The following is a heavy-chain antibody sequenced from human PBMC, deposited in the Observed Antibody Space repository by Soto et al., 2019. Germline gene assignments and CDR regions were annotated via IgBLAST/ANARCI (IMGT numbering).Heavy chain of an antibody. CDR2: IKSKNDGAAT. V-gene: IGHV3-15*01. CDR3: ATEFYNNGYNF. Sequence: GGSLRLSCAASGFSFSSAWMTWVRQAPGKGLEWVGHIKSKNDGAATDYAAPVKGRFTISRDDSKNTLYLQMDSLKTEDTAVYYCATEFYNNGYNFWGRGTLVTVSS. CDR1: GFSFSSAW. J-gene: IGHJ4*02. D-gene: IGHD3-22*01.